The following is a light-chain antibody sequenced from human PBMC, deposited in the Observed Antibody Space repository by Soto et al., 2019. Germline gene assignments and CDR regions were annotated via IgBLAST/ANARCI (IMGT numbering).Light chain of an antibody. CDR1: SSDVGGYNY. CDR2: DVT. V-gene: IGLV2-14*03. J-gene: IGLJ2*01. CDR3: NSYSSGSSPVV. Sequence: QSALTQPASVSGSPGQSITISCTGSSSDVGGYNYVSWYQHHPGRAPKLMIYDVTYRPSGVSDRFSGSKSGNTASLTISGLQAEDEADYYCNSYSSGSSPVVFGGGTKLTVL.